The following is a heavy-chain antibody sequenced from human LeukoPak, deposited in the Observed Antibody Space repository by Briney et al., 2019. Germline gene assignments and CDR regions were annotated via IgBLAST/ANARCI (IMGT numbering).Heavy chain of an antibody. D-gene: IGHD3-10*01. V-gene: IGHV4-39*07. J-gene: IGHJ5*02. Sequence: SETLSLTCIVSGGSISSSSYYWGWIRQPPGKGLEWIGSIYYSGSTHYNPSLKSRVTISVDMSKNQFSLKLSSVTAADTAVYYCARDHNQYYYGSGVSGGWFDPWGQGTLVTVSS. CDR3: ARDHNQYYYGSGVSGGWFDP. CDR1: GGSISSSSYY. CDR2: IYYSGST.